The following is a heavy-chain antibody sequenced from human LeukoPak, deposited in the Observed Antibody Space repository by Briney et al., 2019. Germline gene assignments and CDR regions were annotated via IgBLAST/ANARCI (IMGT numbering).Heavy chain of an antibody. J-gene: IGHJ2*01. V-gene: IGHV1-18*01. CDR3: ARTLGGNYVEMATVVDL. D-gene: IGHD5-24*01. CDR1: GYAFNVHG. CDR2: ISAYKGNT. Sequence: ASVKVSCKASGYAFNVHGITWVRQAPGQGLEWMGWISAYKGNTNYAAKFQGRVTMTTDTSTSTGYMEQTSLRSDDTAVYYCARTLGGNYVEMATVVDLWGRGTLVIVSS.